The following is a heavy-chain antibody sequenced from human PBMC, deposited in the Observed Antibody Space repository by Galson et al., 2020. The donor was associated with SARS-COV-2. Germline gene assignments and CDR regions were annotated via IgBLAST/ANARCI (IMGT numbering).Heavy chain of an antibody. J-gene: IGHJ4*02. CDR1: GGSISSSSYY. CDR3: AVYDYGGNSVLDY. V-gene: IGHV4-39*01. Sequence: SETLSLTCTVSGGSISSSSYYWGWIRQPPGEGLEWIGSMYYSGSTYYNPSLKSRVTISVDTSKNQFSLKLKSVTAADTAVYYCAVYDYGGNSVLDYWGQGTLVTVSS. CDR2: MYYSGST. D-gene: IGHD4-17*01.